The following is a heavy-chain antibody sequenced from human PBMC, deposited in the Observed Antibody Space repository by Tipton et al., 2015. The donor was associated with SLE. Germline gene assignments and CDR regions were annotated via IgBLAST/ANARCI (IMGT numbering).Heavy chain of an antibody. J-gene: IGHJ1*01. D-gene: IGHD6-19*01. CDR3: AGGLGSGWYDEYFQH. V-gene: IGHV4-61*02. CDR1: GGSLSSSSYY. CDR2: IYTSGST. Sequence: TLSLTCTVSGGSLSSSSYYWSWIRQPAGKGLEWIGRIYTSGSTNYNPSLKSRVTMSVDTSKNQFSLKLSSVTAADTAVYYCAGGLGSGWYDEYFQHWGQGTLVTVSS.